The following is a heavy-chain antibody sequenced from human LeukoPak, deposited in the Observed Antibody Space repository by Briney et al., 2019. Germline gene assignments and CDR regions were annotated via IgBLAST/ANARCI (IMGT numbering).Heavy chain of an antibody. J-gene: IGHJ4*02. CDR3: ARNWGIQYPPHYIFHY. D-gene: IGHD4-11*01. V-gene: IGHV1-8*03. CDR2: MNPNSGNT. CDR1: GYTFTSYD. Sequence: ASVNVSCKASGYTFTSYDINWVRLATGQGLEWMGWMNPNSGNTGYAQKFQGRVTITRNTSISTAYMELSSLRSEDTAVYYCARNWGIQYPPHYIFHYWGQGTLVTVSS.